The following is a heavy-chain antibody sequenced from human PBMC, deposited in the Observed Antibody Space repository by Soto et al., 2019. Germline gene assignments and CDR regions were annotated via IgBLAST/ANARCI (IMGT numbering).Heavy chain of an antibody. CDR1: GGSISSSSYY. D-gene: IGHD3-10*01. Sequence: SETLSLTCTVSGGSISSSSYYWGWIRQPPGKGLEWIGSIYYSGSTYYNPSLKSRVTISVDTSKNQFSLKLSSVTAADTAVYYCARSRIRVRGVISYFDYWGQGTLVTVSS. V-gene: IGHV4-39*01. J-gene: IGHJ4*02. CDR2: IYYSGST. CDR3: ARSRIRVRGVISYFDY.